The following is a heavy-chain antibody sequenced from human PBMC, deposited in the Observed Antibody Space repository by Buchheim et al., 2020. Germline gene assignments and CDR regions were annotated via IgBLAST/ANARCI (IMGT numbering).Heavy chain of an antibody. V-gene: IGHV4-31*03. Sequence: QVQLQESGPGLVTPSQTLSLTCTVSGGSISSGGYYWSWIRQHPGKGLEWIGYIYYSGSTYYNTSLKSRVTISVDKSKNKFSLKLGSVTAADTAVYYCASERMTTVTKNRMEFDYWGQGTL. J-gene: IGHJ4*02. CDR1: GGSISSGGYY. CDR2: IYYSGST. D-gene: IGHD4-17*01. CDR3: ASERMTTVTKNRMEFDY.